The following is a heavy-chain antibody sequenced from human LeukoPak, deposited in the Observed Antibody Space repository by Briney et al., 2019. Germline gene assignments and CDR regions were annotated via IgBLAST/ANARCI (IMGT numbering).Heavy chain of an antibody. CDR2: IRSSRSTI. Sequence: GGALRLSCAASGFTFSTYSMNWVRQAPGKGLEWVSYIRSSRSTIYYADSVKGRFTISRDNAKNSLYLQMNSLRAEDTAVYYCAREGFYYDGFDYWGQGTLVTVSS. D-gene: IGHD3-22*01. CDR1: GFTFSTYS. V-gene: IGHV3-48*01. J-gene: IGHJ4*02. CDR3: AREGFYYDGFDY.